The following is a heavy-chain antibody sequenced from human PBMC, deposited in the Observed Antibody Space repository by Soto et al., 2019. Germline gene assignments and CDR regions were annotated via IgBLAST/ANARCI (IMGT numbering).Heavy chain of an antibody. CDR3: TRVEEWLRQFDY. CDR1: VFTFVDYA. Sequence: GWSLRLSCTSSVFTFVDYAMSWFRQAPGKGLEWVGFIRSKAYGGTTEYAASVKGRFTISRDDSKSIAYLQMNSLKTEDTAVYYCTRVEEWLRQFDYWGQGTLVTVSS. CDR2: IRSKAYGGTT. D-gene: IGHD5-12*01. V-gene: IGHV3-49*03. J-gene: IGHJ4*02.